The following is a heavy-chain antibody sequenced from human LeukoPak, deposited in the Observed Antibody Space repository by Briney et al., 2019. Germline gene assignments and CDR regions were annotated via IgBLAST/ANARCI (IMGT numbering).Heavy chain of an antibody. CDR3: ARALDEGARFDY. V-gene: IGHV3-30*19. Sequence: GGSLRLSCAASGFTFSTYGMHWVRQAPGKGLEWVAVISYDGTNKYYADSMKGRFTISRDNSKNTLYLQMNSLRAEDTAVYYCARALDEGARFDYWGQGTLVTVSS. J-gene: IGHJ4*02. CDR2: ISYDGTNK. CDR1: GFTFSTYG.